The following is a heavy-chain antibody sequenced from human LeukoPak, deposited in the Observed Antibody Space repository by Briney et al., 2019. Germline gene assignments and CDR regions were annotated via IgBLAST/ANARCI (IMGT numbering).Heavy chain of an antibody. J-gene: IGHJ4*02. Sequence: SETLSLTCTVSDGSISSGGYYWSWIRQHPGKGLEWIGYIYYSGSTYYNPSLKSRVTISVDTSKNQFSLKLSSVTAADTAVYYCARFLDFWSGYSSFDYWGQGTLVTVSS. CDR2: IYYSGST. CDR1: DGSISSGGYY. CDR3: ARFLDFWSGYSSFDY. D-gene: IGHD3-3*01. V-gene: IGHV4-31*03.